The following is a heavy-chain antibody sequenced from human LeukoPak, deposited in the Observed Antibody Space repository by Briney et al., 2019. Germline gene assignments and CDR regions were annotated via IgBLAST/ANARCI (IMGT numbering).Heavy chain of an antibody. CDR2: IKSNSDGGTT. J-gene: IGHJ4*02. CDR3: STLLH. Sequence: GGSLRLSCAASGFTFTNAWMNWVRQAPGKGLEWVGRIKSNSDGGTTDYAAPVKGRFTISRDDSRHTVYLQMDSLKIEDTAVYYCSTLLHWGQGALVTVSS. V-gene: IGHV3-15*07. CDR1: GFTFTNAW.